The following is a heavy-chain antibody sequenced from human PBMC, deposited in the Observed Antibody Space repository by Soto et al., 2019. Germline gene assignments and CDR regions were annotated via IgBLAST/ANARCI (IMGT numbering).Heavy chain of an antibody. V-gene: IGHV4-39*01. J-gene: IGHJ4*02. CDR3: ASHIVVVVAAPYYFDY. CDR1: GGSISSSSCY. CDR2: IYYSGST. Sequence: QLQLQESGPGLVKPSETLSLTCTVSGGSISSSSCYWGWIRQPPGKGLEWIGSIYYSGSTYYNPSLKSRVTISVDTSKNQFSLKLSSVTAADTAVYYCASHIVVVVAAPYYFDYWGQGTLVTVSS. D-gene: IGHD2-15*01.